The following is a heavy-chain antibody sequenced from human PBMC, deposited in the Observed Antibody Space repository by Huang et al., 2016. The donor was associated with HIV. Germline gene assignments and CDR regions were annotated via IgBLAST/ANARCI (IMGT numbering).Heavy chain of an antibody. V-gene: IGHV4-34*01. CDR3: ARERMMSWLDDHDAFDI. CDR1: GGSFSGYY. J-gene: IGHJ3*02. CDR2: INHSVST. D-gene: IGHD1-1*01. Sequence: QVQLQQWGAGLLKPSETLSLTCAVYGGSFSGYYWSWIRQSPGKGLEWIEEINHSVSTHYHPSLKSRLTISVDTSKNQFSLKLSSVTAADTAVYYCARERMMSWLDDHDAFDIWGQGTMVTVSS.